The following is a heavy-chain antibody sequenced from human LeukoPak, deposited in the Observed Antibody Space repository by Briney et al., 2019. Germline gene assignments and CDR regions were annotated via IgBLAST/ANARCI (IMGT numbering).Heavy chain of an antibody. CDR3: ARGYYDYVWGSYRYTSYFDY. CDR2: MNPNSGNT. Sequence: ASVKVSCKASGYTFTSYDINWVRQATGQGLEWMGWMNPNSGNTGYAQKFQGRVTMTRNTSISTAYMELSSLRSEDTAVYYCARGYYDYVWGSYRYTSYFDYWGQGTLVTVSS. D-gene: IGHD3-16*02. CDR1: GYTFTSYD. V-gene: IGHV1-8*01. J-gene: IGHJ4*02.